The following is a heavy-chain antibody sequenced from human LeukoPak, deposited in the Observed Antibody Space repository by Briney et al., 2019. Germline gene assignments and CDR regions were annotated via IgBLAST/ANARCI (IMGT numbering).Heavy chain of an antibody. V-gene: IGHV3-30*02. Sequence: GGSLRLSCDMSGFIFGTYGIHWVRQAPGKGLEWGTFIQYDGSNKYYADSVKGRFTISRDNSNKMVYLQMNSLRAEDTAVYYCANSPSTPYSSYYMDVWGKGTTVTVSS. CDR1: GFIFGTYG. CDR3: ANSPSTPYSSYYMDV. D-gene: IGHD2/OR15-2a*01. CDR2: IQYDGSNK. J-gene: IGHJ6*03.